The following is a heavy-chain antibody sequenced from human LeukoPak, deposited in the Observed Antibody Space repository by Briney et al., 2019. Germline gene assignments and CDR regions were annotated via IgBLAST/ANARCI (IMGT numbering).Heavy chain of an antibody. J-gene: IGHJ4*02. D-gene: IGHD6-19*01. CDR3: ARAIAVAASGDY. CDR2: INPNSGGT. CDR1: GYTFTGYY. Sequence: GASVKVSCKASGYTFTGYYMHWVRQAPGHGLEWMGWINPNSGGTNYAQKFQGRVTMTRDTSISTAYMELSRLRSDDTAVYYCARAIAVAASGDYWGQGTLVTVSS. V-gene: IGHV1-2*02.